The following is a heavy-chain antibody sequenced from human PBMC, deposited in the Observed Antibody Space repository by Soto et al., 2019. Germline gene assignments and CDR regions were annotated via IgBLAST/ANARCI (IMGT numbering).Heavy chain of an antibody. CDR1: GFTFSSYG. Sequence: QVQLVESGGGVVQPGRSLRLSCAASGFTFSSYGMHWVRQAPGKGLEWVAVISYDGSNKYYADSVKGRFTISRDNSKNTLYLQMXSLRAXDTAVYYCAKEGVGFQHWGQGTLVTVSS. CDR3: AKEGVGFQH. CDR2: ISYDGSNK. D-gene: IGHD3-10*01. V-gene: IGHV3-30*18. J-gene: IGHJ1*01.